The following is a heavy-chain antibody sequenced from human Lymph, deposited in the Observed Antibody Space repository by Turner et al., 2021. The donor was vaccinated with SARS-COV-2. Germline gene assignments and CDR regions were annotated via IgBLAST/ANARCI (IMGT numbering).Heavy chain of an antibody. V-gene: IGHV4-4*07. D-gene: IGHD3-10*01. Sequence: QVQLQESGPGLVKPSETLSPTSTVSGCSISSYYRSWIRPPAGKGLEWIGRIYTSGSTNYNPSLKSRVTMSVDTSKNQFSLKLSSVTAADTAVYYCARVLKIPRELLWFGEPEGDNWFDPWGQGTLVTVSS. CDR2: IYTSGST. CDR3: ARVLKIPRELLWFGEPEGDNWFDP. J-gene: IGHJ5*02. CDR1: GCSISSYY.